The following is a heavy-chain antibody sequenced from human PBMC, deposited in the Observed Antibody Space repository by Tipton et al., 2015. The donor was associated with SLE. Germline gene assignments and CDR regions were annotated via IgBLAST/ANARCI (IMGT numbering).Heavy chain of an antibody. Sequence: SLRLSCAASGFTFRSYGMHWVRQAPGKGLEWVAVILYEGSDKNYADSYYADAVKGRFTISRDNSKNTLYLQMHSLRAEDTAVYYCANLWEVGYWGQGTLVTVSS. V-gene: IGHV3-30*18. J-gene: IGHJ4*02. D-gene: IGHD1-26*01. CDR1: GFTFRSYG. CDR2: ILYEGSDK. CDR3: ANLWEVGY.